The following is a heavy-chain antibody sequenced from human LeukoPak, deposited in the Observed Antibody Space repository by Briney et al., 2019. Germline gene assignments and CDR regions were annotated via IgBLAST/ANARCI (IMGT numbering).Heavy chain of an antibody. CDR1: EFTFSSYW. CDR2: IFSDASST. CDR3: ARVLPNSGRYFDY. Sequence: PGGSLRLSCAASEFTFSSYWMHWVRQAPGKGLVWVSRIFSDASSTNYADSVKGRFTISRDNAKNTLYLQMNSLRADDTAVYYCARVLPNSGRYFDYWGQGTLVTVSS. V-gene: IGHV3-74*01. D-gene: IGHD6-19*01. J-gene: IGHJ4*02.